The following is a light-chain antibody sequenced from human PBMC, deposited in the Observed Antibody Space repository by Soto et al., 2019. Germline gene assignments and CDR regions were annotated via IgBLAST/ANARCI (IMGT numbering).Light chain of an antibody. V-gene: IGKV3-15*01. CDR1: QSFRSN. J-gene: IGKJ5*01. CDR3: QHYNNWPPIT. Sequence: EIVLTQSPATLSVSPGERATLSCRASQSFRSNLAWYQQEPGQAPRLLIYGASTRATGIPARFSGSGSGTEFTLTVSSLQSEDFAVYYCQHYNNWPPITFGQGTRLEIK. CDR2: GAS.